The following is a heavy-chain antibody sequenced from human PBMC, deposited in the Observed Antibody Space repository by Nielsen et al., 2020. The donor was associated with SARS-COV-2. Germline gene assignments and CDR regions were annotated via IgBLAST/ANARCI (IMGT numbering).Heavy chain of an antibody. Sequence: KVSCKGSGYSFTSYWIGWVRQMPGKGLEWMGIIYPGDSDTRYSPSFQGQVTISADKSISTAYLQWSSLEASDTAMYYCARATYCSSTNCYVGFDPWGQGTLVTVSS. D-gene: IGHD2-2*01. J-gene: IGHJ5*02. V-gene: IGHV5-51*01. CDR1: GYSFTSYW. CDR3: ARATYCSSTNCYVGFDP. CDR2: IYPGDSDT.